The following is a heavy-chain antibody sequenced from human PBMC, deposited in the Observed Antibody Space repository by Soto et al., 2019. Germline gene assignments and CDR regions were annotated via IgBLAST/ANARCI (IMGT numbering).Heavy chain of an antibody. D-gene: IGHD3-22*01. CDR1: VVSITSDY. V-gene: IGHV4-59*07. CDR3: VRGFYDGGGYSSPFDY. CDR2: VYHSGTT. Sequence: NHSYTLSLTCTFSVVSITSDYWNWIRQPPGKGLEWIGYVYHSGTTNYNPSLKSRVTISLGTSRSQLSLRLTSVTAADTAVYYCVRGFYDGGGYSSPFDYWGQGILVTVSS. J-gene: IGHJ4*02.